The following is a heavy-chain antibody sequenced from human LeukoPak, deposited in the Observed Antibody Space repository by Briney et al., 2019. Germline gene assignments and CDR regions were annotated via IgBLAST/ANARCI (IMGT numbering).Heavy chain of an antibody. CDR3: ASPTYYYGSGSYYPFDY. CDR1: GGTFSSYA. CDR2: IIPIFGTA. J-gene: IGHJ4*02. V-gene: IGHV1-69*13. D-gene: IGHD3-10*01. Sequence: SVKVSCKASGGTFSSYAISWVRQAPGQGLQWMGGIIPIFGTANYAQKFQGRVTITADESTSKAYMELSSLRSEDTAVYYCASPTYYYGSGSYYPFDYWGQGTLVTGSS.